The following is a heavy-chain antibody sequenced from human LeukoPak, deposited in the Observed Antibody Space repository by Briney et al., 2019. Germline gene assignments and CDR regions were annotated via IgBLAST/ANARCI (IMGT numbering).Heavy chain of an antibody. CDR1: GFTFSSYG. V-gene: IGHV3-23*01. CDR2: ISGSGGST. J-gene: IGHJ4*02. Sequence: GGSLRLSCAASGFTFSSYGMHWVRQAPGGGLEWVSSISGSGGSTYYAGSVKGRFTISRDNSKNTLYLQMYSLRAEDTAVYYCAKVEGASKASVYWGQGALVTVSS. D-gene: IGHD1-1*01. CDR3: AKVEGASKASVY.